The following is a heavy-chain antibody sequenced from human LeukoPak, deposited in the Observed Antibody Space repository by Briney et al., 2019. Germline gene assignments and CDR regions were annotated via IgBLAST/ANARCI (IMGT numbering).Heavy chain of an antibody. CDR3: AKGTGRYWTFFDH. CDR1: GFTFDDYA. Sequence: GGSLRLSCAASGFTFDDYAMHWVRQAPGKGLEWVSGISWNSGSIDYADSVKGRFTISRDNAKNSLYLQMNSLRPEDTAFYYCAKGTGRYWTFFDHWGQGTLVTVSS. CDR2: ISWNSGSI. V-gene: IGHV3-9*01. D-gene: IGHD1-26*01. J-gene: IGHJ4*02.